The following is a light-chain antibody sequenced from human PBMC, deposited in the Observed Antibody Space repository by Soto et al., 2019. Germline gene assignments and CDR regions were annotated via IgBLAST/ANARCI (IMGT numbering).Light chain of an antibody. Sequence: EIVLTQSPATLSLSPGERATLSCRASHSVSSYLAWYQQKPGKAPRLLIHGISNRATGVPDRFSGSGSGTDFTLTISRLEPEDFAVYYCQQYTAWPLTFGQGTKVDI. CDR1: HSVSSY. V-gene: IGKV3-11*01. CDR3: QQYTAWPLT. J-gene: IGKJ1*01. CDR2: GIS.